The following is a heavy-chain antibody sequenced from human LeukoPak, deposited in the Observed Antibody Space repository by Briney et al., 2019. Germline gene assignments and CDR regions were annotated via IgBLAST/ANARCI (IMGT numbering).Heavy chain of an antibody. V-gene: IGHV4-39*02. J-gene: IGHJ4*02. CDR1: GGSISSSSYY. CDR2: IYYSGST. D-gene: IGHD2-15*01. CDR3: ASAAQTLGYCSGGSCYSSRPFDY. Sequence: SETLSLTCTVSGGSISSSSYYWGWIRQPPGKGLEWIGSIYYSGSTYYNPSLKSLVTISVDTSKNHFSLKLSSVTAADTAVYYCASAAQTLGYCSGGSCYSSRPFDYWGQGTLVTVSS.